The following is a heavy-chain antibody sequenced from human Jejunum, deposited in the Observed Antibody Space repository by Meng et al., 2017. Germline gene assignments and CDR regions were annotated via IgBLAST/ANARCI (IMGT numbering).Heavy chain of an antibody. V-gene: IGHV4-4*02. J-gene: IGHJ4*02. CDR3: ARGVLERYFDY. CDR1: GDFTSSSDR. Sequence: HGHLQDSGPGLVKPSGTLSLTCAVSGDFTSSSDRWTWVRQAPGRGLEWIGEVWHSGATYYNPSLESRLTISIDTSNNRFSLELSSATAADTAVYYCARGVLERYFDYWGQGALVTVSS. CDR2: VWHSGAT. D-gene: IGHD3-10*01.